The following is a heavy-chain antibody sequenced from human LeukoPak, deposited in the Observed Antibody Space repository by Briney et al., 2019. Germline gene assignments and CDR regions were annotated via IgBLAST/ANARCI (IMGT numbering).Heavy chain of an antibody. CDR1: GFTFRSYA. J-gene: IGHJ3*02. Sequence: GGSLRLSCAASGFTFRSYAMSWVRQAPGKGLGWVSSVSGSGGSTYYADSVKGRFTISRDNSKNTLYLQMNSLRAEDTAEYYCAKSDTATAQLDAFDIWGQGTMVSVSS. CDR2: VSGSGGST. D-gene: IGHD5-18*01. CDR3: AKSDTATAQLDAFDI. V-gene: IGHV3-23*01.